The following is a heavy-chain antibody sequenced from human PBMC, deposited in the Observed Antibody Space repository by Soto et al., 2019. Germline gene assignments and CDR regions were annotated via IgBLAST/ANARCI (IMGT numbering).Heavy chain of an antibody. CDR1: GFTFSTYG. CDR2: ISDSGHYI. D-gene: IGHD1-26*01. V-gene: IGHV3-21*01. CDR3: ARSGCALPYSPSHLFDL. Sequence: PGATLRLSCAASGFTFSTYGMNWVRQAPGKGLEWLSSISDSGHYIYYADSVKGRFTISRDNAKNSLFLQMNSLRGEDTAVYYCARSGCALPYSPSHLFDLRGNGTLVTVAS. J-gene: IGHJ2*01.